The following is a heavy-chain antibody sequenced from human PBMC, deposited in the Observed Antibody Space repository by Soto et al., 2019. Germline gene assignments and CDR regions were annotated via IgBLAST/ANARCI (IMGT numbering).Heavy chain of an antibody. V-gene: IGHV1-69*13. CDR2: IIPIFGTA. Sequence: SVKVSCKASGGTFSSYAISWVRQAPGQGLEWMGGIIPIFGTANYAQKFQGRVTITADESTSTAYMELSSLRSEDTAVHYCARDLATMVRGVIKYYYYGMDVWGQGTTVTVSS. CDR1: GGTFSSYA. D-gene: IGHD3-10*01. CDR3: ARDLATMVRGVIKYYYYGMDV. J-gene: IGHJ6*02.